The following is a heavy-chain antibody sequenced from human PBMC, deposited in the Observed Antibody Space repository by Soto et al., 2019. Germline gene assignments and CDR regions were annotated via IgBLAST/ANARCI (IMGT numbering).Heavy chain of an antibody. D-gene: IGHD1-20*01. CDR2: IKEDGSAK. Sequence: GSLRLSCASCGFTFISSWMTWVRQAPEKGLEWVGNIKEDGSAKNYVDSVKGRFTISRDNAKNSLYLQMSSLRAEDTAVYYCARDQAYNSFDYRGPGTVVTVSS. J-gene: IGHJ4*02. CDR1: GFTFISSW. CDR3: ARDQAYNSFDY. V-gene: IGHV3-7*01.